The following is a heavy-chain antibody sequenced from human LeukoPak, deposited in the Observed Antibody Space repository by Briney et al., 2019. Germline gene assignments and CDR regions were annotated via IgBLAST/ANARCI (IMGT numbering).Heavy chain of an antibody. CDR3: ARDSRITMIVADAFDI. CDR1: GYTFTSYG. D-gene: IGHD3-22*01. CDR2: ISAYNGNT. V-gene: IGHV1-18*01. Sequence: GASVKVSCKASGYTFTSYGISWVRQAPGQGLEWMGWISAYNGNTNYAQKLEGRVTMTTDTSTSTAYMELRSLRSDDTAVYYCARDSRITMIVADAFDIWGQGTMVTVSS. J-gene: IGHJ3*02.